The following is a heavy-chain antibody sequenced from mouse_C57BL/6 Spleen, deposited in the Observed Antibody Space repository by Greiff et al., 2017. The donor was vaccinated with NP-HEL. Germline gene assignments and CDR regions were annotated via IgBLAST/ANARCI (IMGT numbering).Heavy chain of an antibody. V-gene: IGHV1-69*01. CDR1: GYTFTSYW. CDR3: ARGYYGYDEGYFDV. J-gene: IGHJ1*03. CDR2: IDPSDSYT. Sequence: QVQLQQPGAELVMPGASVKLSCKASGYTFTSYWMHWVKQRPGQGLEWIGEIDPSDSYTNYNQKFKGKSTLTVDKSSSTAYMQLSSLTSEDSAVYYCARGYYGYDEGYFDVWGTGTTVTVSS. D-gene: IGHD2-2*01.